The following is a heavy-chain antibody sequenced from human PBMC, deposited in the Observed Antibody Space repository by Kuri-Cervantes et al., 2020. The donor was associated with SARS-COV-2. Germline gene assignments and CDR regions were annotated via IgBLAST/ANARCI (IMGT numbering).Heavy chain of an antibody. V-gene: IGHV4-59*12. J-gene: IGHJ6*03. CDR3: ARATAVAPYYYYYYYMDV. D-gene: IGHD5-18*01. CDR2: IYYSGST. Sequence: GSLRLSCTVSGGSISSYYWSWIRQPPGKGLEWIGYIYYSGSTNYNPSLKSRVTISVDTSKNQFSLKLSSVTAADTAVYYCARATAVAPYYYYYYYMDVWGKGTTVTVSS. CDR1: GGSISSYY.